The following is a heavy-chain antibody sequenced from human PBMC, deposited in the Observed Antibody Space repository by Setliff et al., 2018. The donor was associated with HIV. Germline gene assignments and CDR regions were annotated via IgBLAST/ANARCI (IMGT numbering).Heavy chain of an antibody. CDR2: INHSGST. CDR1: GGSFSDYY. Sequence: SETLSLTCAVYGGSFSDYYWSWIRQPPGKGLEWIGEINHSGSTNYNPSLKRRVTISVDTSKNLFSLKLNSVTAADTAVYYCARVRLELRQYWFDSWGQGSPVTVSS. V-gene: IGHV4-34*01. CDR3: ARVRLELRQYWFDS. D-gene: IGHD1-7*01. J-gene: IGHJ5*01.